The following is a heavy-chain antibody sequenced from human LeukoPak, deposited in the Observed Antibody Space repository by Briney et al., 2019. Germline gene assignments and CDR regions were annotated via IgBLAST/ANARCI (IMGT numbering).Heavy chain of an antibody. CDR1: GFTFDDYA. Sequence: GGSLRLSCAASGFTFDDYAMHWVRQAPGKGLEWVSAISGSGGSTYYADSVKGRFTISRDNSKNTLYLQMNSLRAEDTAVYYCAKDQRTMIVVVIVGMTFDYWGQGTLVTVSS. CDR3: AKDQRTMIVVVIVGMTFDY. J-gene: IGHJ4*02. CDR2: ISGSGGST. D-gene: IGHD3-22*01. V-gene: IGHV3-23*01.